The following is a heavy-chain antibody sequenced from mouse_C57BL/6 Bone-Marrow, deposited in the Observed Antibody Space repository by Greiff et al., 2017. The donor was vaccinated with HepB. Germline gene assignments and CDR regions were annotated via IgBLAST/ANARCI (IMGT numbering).Heavy chain of an antibody. CDR2: IDPSDSYT. CDR3: ARVDGYPWYFDV. J-gene: IGHJ1*03. V-gene: IGHV1-69*01. Sequence: QVQLQQPGAELVMPGASVKLSCKASGYTFTSYWMHWVKQRPGQGLEWIGEIDPSDSYTNYNQKFKGKSTLTVDKSSSTAYMQLSSLTSEDSAVYYCARVDGYPWYFDVRGTGTTVTVSS. D-gene: IGHD2-3*01. CDR1: GYTFTSYW.